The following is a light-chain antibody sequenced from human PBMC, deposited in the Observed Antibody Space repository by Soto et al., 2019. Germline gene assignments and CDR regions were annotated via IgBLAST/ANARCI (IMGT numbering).Light chain of an antibody. CDR2: DVR. V-gene: IGLV2-14*01. CDR3: SSYTSSTTRV. J-gene: IGLJ1*01. Sequence: QSALTQPASVSGSPGQSITISCTGTSSDVGGYDFVSWYQQHPGKVPKLMIYDVRNRPSGVSNRFSGSKSGNTASLTISGLQAEDEADYYCSSYTSSTTRVFGTGTKVTVL. CDR1: SSDVGGYDF.